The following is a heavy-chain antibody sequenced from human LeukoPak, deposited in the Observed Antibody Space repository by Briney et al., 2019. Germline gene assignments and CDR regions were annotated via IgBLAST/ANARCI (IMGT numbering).Heavy chain of an antibody. V-gene: IGHV1-46*01. Sequence: ASVKVSCTASGYTFTSYYMHWVRQAPGQGLEWMGIINPSGGSTSYAQKFQGRVTMTRDTSTRTVYMELSSLRSEDTAVYYCVREGGGAYDFSDYWGQGTLVTISS. CDR2: INPSGGST. D-gene: IGHD3-3*01. CDR3: VREGGGAYDFSDY. CDR1: GYTFTSYY. J-gene: IGHJ4*02.